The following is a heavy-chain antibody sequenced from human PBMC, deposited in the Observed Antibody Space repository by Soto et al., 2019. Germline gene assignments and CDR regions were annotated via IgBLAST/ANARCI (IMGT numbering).Heavy chain of an antibody. CDR2: IIPIFGTA. J-gene: IGHJ4*02. Sequence: QVQLVQSGAEVKKPGSSVKVSCKASGGTFSSYAISWVRQAPGQGLEWMGGIIPIFGTANYAQKFRGRVTITADQSTSTAYMELSSLRSADRAVYSCARSAFPGIAAYWGQGTLVTVSS. CDR1: GGTFSSYA. D-gene: IGHD6-13*01. CDR3: ARSAFPGIAAY. V-gene: IGHV1-69*12.